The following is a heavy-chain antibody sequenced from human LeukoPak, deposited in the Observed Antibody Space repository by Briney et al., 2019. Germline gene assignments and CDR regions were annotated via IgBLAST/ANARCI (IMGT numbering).Heavy chain of an antibody. Sequence: SETLSLTCTVSGASISNHYWSWIRQPPGKRLEWIGYIYYTGSTGHNPSLKSRVTISIDTSKNQFSLRLNSVTAADTAVCYCARGSTGEFDPWGQGTLVTVSS. CDR2: IYYTGST. D-gene: IGHD1-14*01. CDR1: GASISNHY. J-gene: IGHJ5*02. V-gene: IGHV4-59*11. CDR3: ARGSTGEFDP.